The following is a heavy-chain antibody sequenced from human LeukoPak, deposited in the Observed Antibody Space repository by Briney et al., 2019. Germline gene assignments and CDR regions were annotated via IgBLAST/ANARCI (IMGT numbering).Heavy chain of an antibody. D-gene: IGHD1-26*01. Sequence: ASVKVSCKVSGYTLTELSMHWVRQAPGKGLEWMGGFDPEDGETIYAQKFQGRVTMTEDTSTDTAYMELSSLRSEDTAVYYCATDRKWELLNVAFDIWAKGQWSPSLQ. CDR3: ATDRKWELLNVAFDI. V-gene: IGHV1-24*01. CDR2: FDPEDGET. CDR1: GYTLTELS. J-gene: IGHJ3*02.